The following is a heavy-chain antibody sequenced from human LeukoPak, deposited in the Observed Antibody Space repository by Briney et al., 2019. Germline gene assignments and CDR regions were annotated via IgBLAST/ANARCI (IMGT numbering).Heavy chain of an antibody. Sequence: PSETLSLTCTVSGGSISSYYWSWIRQPAGKGLEWIGRIHTSGSTNYNPSLKSRVTMSVDTSKNQFSLKLSSVTAADTAVYYCARSQFYGSGSYQGRWFDPWGQGTLVTVSS. CDR2: IHTSGST. D-gene: IGHD3-10*01. CDR1: GGSISSYY. V-gene: IGHV4-4*07. J-gene: IGHJ5*02. CDR3: ARSQFYGSGSYQGRWFDP.